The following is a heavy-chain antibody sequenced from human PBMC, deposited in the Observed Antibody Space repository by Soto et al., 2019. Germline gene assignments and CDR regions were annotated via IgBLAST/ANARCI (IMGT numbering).Heavy chain of an antibody. CDR1: GFTFSSYA. CDR2: ISYDGSNK. Sequence: ESGGGVVQPGRSLRLSCAASGFTFSSYAMHWVRQAPGKGLEWVAVISYDGSNKYYADSVKGRFTISRDNSKNTLYLQMNSLRAEDTAVYYCARTKTYYYGSGKGDAFDIWGQGTMVTVSS. J-gene: IGHJ3*02. D-gene: IGHD3-10*01. V-gene: IGHV3-30-3*01. CDR3: ARTKTYYYGSGKGDAFDI.